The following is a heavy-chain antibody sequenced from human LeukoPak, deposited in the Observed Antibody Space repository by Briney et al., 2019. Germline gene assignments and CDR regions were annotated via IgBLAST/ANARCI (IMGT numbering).Heavy chain of an antibody. CDR1: GFTFDDYA. D-gene: IGHD1-7*01. J-gene: IGHJ4*02. CDR2: ISGYGGST. CDR3: AKDRSGTTGFDY. V-gene: IGHV3-43*02. Sequence: GGSLRLSCAASGFTFDDYAVHWVRQAPGKGLEWVSLISGYGGSTYYADSVKGRFTISRDNSKNSLYLQMNSLRTEDTALYYCAKDRSGTTGFDYWGQGTLVTVS.